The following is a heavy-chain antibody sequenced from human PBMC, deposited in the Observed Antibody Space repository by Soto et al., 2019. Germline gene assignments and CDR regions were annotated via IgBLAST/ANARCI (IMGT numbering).Heavy chain of an antibody. J-gene: IGHJ5*02. Sequence: KPSETLSLTCTVSGGSISSYYWSWIRQPPGKGLEWIGYIYYSGSTNYNPSLKSRVTISVDTSKNQFSLKLSSVTAADTAVYYCEREKEVDSTGWLDPWGQGTLVTVSS. CDR3: EREKEVDSTGWLDP. D-gene: IGHD4-17*01. V-gene: IGHV4-59*01. CDR2: IYYSGST. CDR1: GGSISSYY.